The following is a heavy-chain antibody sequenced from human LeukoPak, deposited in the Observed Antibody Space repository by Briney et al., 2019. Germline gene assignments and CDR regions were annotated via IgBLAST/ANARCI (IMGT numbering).Heavy chain of an antibody. V-gene: IGHV3-23*01. J-gene: IGHJ4*02. Sequence: PGGSLRLSCAASGFTFSSYAMSWVRQAPGKGLEWVSAISGSGGSTYYADSVKGRFTISRDNSKNTLYLQMNSLRAEDTAVYYCAKFYYDSSGSPGLFDYWGQGTLVTVSS. CDR1: GFTFSSYA. CDR2: ISGSGGST. D-gene: IGHD3-22*01. CDR3: AKFYYDSSGSPGLFDY.